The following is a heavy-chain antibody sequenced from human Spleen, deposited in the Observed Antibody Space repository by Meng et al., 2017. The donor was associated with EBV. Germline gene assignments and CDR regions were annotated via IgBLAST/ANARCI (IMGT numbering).Heavy chain of an antibody. CDR2: IHYTGST. CDR3: ARQNCDDPVVPYYLDY. D-gene: IGHD1-1*01. J-gene: IGHJ4*02. Sequence: VQLQESGPGLVKPSQTLSLTCTVSGGSISSGTYYWSWIRQPPGKGLEWIGYIHYTGSTNDNPSLESRVTISMDTSKNQFSLKLSSVTAADTAVYFCARQNCDDPVVPYYLDYWGQGILVTVSS. V-gene: IGHV4-30-4*01. CDR1: GGSISSGTYY.